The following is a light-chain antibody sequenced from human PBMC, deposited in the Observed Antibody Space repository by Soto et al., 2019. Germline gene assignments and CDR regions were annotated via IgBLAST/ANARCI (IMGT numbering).Light chain of an antibody. CDR2: EVS. CDR1: SSDIGAYNY. CDR3: FSFTTDWTHV. Sequence: QSVLTQRASVSVSPGQSITISCTGSSSDIGAYNYVSWFQQYPGKAPKLIISEVSNRPSGVSNRFSGSKSGTAASLTISGLQTEDEADYFCFSFTTDWTHVFGTGTKVTVL. J-gene: IGLJ1*01. V-gene: IGLV2-14*01.